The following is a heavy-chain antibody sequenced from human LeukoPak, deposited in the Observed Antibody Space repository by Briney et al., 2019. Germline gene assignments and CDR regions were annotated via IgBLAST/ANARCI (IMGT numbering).Heavy chain of an antibody. Sequence: PSETLTLTCTVYGGSFSGYYWSWIRQPPGQGLEWIGEINHSGSTNYNPSLKSRVTISVDTSTNQLSLKLSSVTAADTAVYYWARGVSEVRGSPVWFDPWGQGTLVTVSS. CDR2: INHSGST. D-gene: IGHD3-10*01. CDR3: ARGVSEVRGSPVWFDP. J-gene: IGHJ5*02. CDR1: GGSFSGYY. V-gene: IGHV4-34*01.